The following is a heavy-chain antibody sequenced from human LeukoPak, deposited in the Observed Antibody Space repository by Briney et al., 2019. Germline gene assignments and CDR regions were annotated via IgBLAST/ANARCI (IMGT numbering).Heavy chain of an antibody. J-gene: IGHJ3*01. CDR3: SRGRAAAFDV. V-gene: IGHV4-59*01. CDR2: IYYTGST. D-gene: IGHD5-12*01. Sequence: SETLSLTCTVSGDSISSSYWNWIRQPPGKGLEWIGYIYYTGSTNYNPSLRSRVTISVDTSKNQVSLMLSSVTAADTAVYYCSRGRAAAFDVWGQGTMVTVSS. CDR1: GDSISSSY.